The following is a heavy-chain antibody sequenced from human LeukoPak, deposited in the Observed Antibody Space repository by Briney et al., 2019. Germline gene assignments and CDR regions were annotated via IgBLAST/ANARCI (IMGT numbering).Heavy chain of an antibody. V-gene: IGHV3-48*03. J-gene: IGHJ4*02. CDR2: ISSSGSPI. Sequence: PGGSLRLSCAASGFTFSSYEMNRVRQAPGKGLEWVSYISSSGSPIYYSDSVKGRFTISRDNARNSLYLQLNSLRAEDTAVYYCARLCTSASPFDYWGQGTLVTVSS. D-gene: IGHD2-2*01. CDR3: ARLCTSASPFDY. CDR1: GFTFSSYE.